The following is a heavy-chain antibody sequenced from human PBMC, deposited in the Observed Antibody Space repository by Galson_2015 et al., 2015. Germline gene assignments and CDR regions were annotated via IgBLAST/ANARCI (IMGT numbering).Heavy chain of an antibody. Sequence: SLRLSCAASGFTLSSYTMIWVRQAPGKGLEWVSTISGGGGSTNYADSVKGRFTISRDNSKNTLYLQMKRLRAEDTAVYYRAKDGSKVRAAAPTDFDYWGQGTLVTVSS. V-gene: IGHV3-23*01. CDR3: AKDGSKVRAAAPTDFDY. J-gene: IGHJ4*02. D-gene: IGHD2-15*01. CDR1: GFTLSSYT. CDR2: ISGGGGST.